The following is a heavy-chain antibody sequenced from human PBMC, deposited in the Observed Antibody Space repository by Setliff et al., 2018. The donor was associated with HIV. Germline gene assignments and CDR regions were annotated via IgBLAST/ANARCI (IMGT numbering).Heavy chain of an antibody. Sequence: ASVKVSCKASADTFTNCLINWVRQAPGQGLEWMGWINTDSGTPTYAQAFTGRFVFSLDTSVSTAFLQITSLTSEDTAVYYCARAAPGGGNDYFGYWGQGALVTVSS. CDR3: ARAAPGGGNDYFGY. CDR1: ADTFTNCL. V-gene: IGHV7-4-1*02. D-gene: IGHD3-16*01. CDR2: INTDSGTP. J-gene: IGHJ4*02.